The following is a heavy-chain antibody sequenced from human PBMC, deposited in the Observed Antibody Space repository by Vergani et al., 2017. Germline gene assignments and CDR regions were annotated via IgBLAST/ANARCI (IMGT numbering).Heavy chain of an antibody. CDR3: AKASYDSSGYFDY. D-gene: IGHD3-22*01. Sequence: EVQLVESGGGLVQPGRSLRLSCAASGFTFDDYAMHWVRQAPGKGLEWVSGISGSGGSTYYADSVKGRFTISRDNSKNTLYLQMNSLRAEDTAVYYCAKASYDSSGYFDYWGQGTLVTVSS. CDR2: ISGSGGST. J-gene: IGHJ4*02. V-gene: IGHV3-23*04. CDR1: GFTFDDYA.